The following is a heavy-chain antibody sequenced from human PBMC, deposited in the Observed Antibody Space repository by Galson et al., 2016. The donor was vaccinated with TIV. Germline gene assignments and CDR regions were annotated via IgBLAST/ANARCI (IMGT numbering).Heavy chain of an antibody. CDR1: GGSFSGSY. V-gene: IGHV4-34*01. J-gene: IGHJ2*01. Sequence: VYGGSFSGSYWSWIRQPPGKGLEWIGEINHSGGTNYNPSLKSRVNMSIDRSKNQFSPTLRSVTAADTAVYFCTRDPTYSNSWYWYFDLWGRGTLVAVSS. CDR2: INHSGGT. D-gene: IGHD6-13*01. CDR3: TRDPTYSNSWYWYFDL.